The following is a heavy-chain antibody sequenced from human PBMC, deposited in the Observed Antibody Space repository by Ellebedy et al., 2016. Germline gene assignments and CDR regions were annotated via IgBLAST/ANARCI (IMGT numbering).Heavy chain of an antibody. J-gene: IGHJ3*02. D-gene: IGHD2-2*02. V-gene: IGHV5-51*01. CDR3: ARRYIGYCSSTSCYNHDAFDI. CDR1: GYNFNRHW. CDR2: IYPGDSDT. Sequence: GESLKISCQASGYNFNRHWIGWVRQMPGKGLEWMGIIYPGDSDTRYSPSFQGQVTISADKSISTAYLQWSSLKASDTAMYYCARRYIGYCSSTSCYNHDAFDIWGQGTMVTVSS.